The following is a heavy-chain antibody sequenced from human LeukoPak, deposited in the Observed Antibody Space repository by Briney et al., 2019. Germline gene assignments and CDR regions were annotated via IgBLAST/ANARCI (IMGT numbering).Heavy chain of an antibody. CDR3: ARADCSSTSCSNWFDP. CDR1: GYTFTSYD. CDR2: MNPNSGNT. D-gene: IGHD2-2*01. J-gene: IGHJ5*02. V-gene: IGHV1-8*01. Sequence: GASVKVSCKASGYTFTSYDINWVRQATGQGLEWMGWMNPNSGNTGYAQKFQGRVNMTRNTSISTAYMELSSLRSEDTAVYYCARADCSSTSCSNWFDPWGQGTLVTVSS.